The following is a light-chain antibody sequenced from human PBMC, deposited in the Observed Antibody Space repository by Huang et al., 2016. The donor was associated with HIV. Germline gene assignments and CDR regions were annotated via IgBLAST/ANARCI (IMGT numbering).Light chain of an antibody. V-gene: IGKV3-15*01. CDR1: QSVSSN. J-gene: IGKJ3*01. CDR3: QQYNNWPRT. CDR2: GAS. Sequence: EIVMTQSPATLSASPGERATLSCRASQSVSSNLAWYQQKPGQAPRLLIYGASTRATGIPARFSGSGSGTEFTLTISSLQSEDSAVYFCQQYNNWPRTFGPGTKVDIK.